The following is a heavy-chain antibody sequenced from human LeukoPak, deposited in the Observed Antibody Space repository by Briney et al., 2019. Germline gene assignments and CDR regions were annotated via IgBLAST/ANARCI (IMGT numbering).Heavy chain of an antibody. CDR1: GGSISTYY. J-gene: IGHJ6*03. V-gene: IGHV4-59*01. CDR3: ARAPQYYDSSGYYYYYMDV. CDR2: IYYSGST. Sequence: SETLSLTCTVSGGSISTYYWSWIRQPPGKGLEWIGYIYYSGSTNYNPSLKSRVTLSVDTSKNQFSLNLSSVTAADTAVYYCARAPQYYDSSGYYYYYMDVWGKGTTVIVSS. D-gene: IGHD3-22*01.